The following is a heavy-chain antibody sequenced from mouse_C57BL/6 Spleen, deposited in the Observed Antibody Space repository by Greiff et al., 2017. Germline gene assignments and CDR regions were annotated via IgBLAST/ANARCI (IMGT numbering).Heavy chain of an antibody. V-gene: IGHV1-81*01. Sequence: QVQLQQSGAELARPGASVKLSCKASGYTFTSYGISWVKQRTGQGLEWIGEIYPRSGNTYYIEKFKGKATLTADKSSSTAYMELRSLTSEDSAVYFCARGDYSNYEAMDYWGQGTSVTVSS. CDR2: IYPRSGNT. J-gene: IGHJ4*01. CDR3: ARGDYSNYEAMDY. D-gene: IGHD2-5*01. CDR1: GYTFTSYG.